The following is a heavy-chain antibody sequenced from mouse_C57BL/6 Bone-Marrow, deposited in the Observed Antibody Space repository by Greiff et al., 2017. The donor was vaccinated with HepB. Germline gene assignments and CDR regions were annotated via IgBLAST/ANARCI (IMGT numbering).Heavy chain of an antibody. CDR2: SRNKANDYTT. Sequence: EVMLVESGGGLVQSGRSLRLSCATSGFTFSDFYMEWVRQAPGKGLEWIAASRNKANDYTTEYSASVKGRFIVSRDTSQSILYLQMNALRAEDTAIYYCARDAAGTGALDYWGQGTTLTVSS. CDR1: GFTFSDFY. CDR3: ARDAAGTGALDY. V-gene: IGHV7-1*01. J-gene: IGHJ2*01. D-gene: IGHD2-14*01.